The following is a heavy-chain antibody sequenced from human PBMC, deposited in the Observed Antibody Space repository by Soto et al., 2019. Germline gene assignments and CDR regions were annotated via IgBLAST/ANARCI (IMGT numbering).Heavy chain of an antibody. CDR2: ISGSSQTI. CDR3: ARTLSWRRGPFDS. D-gene: IGHD2-15*01. Sequence: EVPLVESGGGLIQPGGSLRLSCAASGFFFNTYSMNWVRQAPGKGLEWVSYISGSSQTIFYADSVRGRFTISRDNANNSTYLQMVSLRDEDTAVYYCARTLSWRRGPFDSWGQGTLVTVSS. CDR1: GFFFNTYS. J-gene: IGHJ4*02. V-gene: IGHV3-48*02.